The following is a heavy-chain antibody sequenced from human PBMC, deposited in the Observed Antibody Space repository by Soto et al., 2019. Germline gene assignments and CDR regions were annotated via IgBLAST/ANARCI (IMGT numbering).Heavy chain of an antibody. CDR2: IRSNGGST. CDR1: GFIFSNYA. Sequence: EVQLLESGGGLVQPGGSLRLSCAASGFIFSNYAMTWVRQVPGKGLEWVSDIRSNGGSTTYADSVKGRFTISRDNPKNTLYLQMYSRRVEDTAVYYCAKADYGSGSYYTLSFDSWGQGTLVTVSA. J-gene: IGHJ4*02. V-gene: IGHV3-23*01. D-gene: IGHD3-10*01. CDR3: AKADYGSGSYYTLSFDS.